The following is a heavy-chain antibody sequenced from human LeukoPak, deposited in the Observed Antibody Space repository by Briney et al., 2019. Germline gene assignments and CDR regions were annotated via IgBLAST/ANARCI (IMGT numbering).Heavy chain of an antibody. CDR2: INHSGST. CDR1: GGSFSGYY. CDR3: ARHRGEIAAAGD. V-gene: IGHV4-34*01. Sequence: SETLSLTCAVYGGSFSGYYWSWIRQPPGKGLEWIGEINHSGSTNYNPSLNSRVTISVDTSKNQFSLKLSSVTAADTAVYYCARHRGEIAAAGDWGQGTLVTVSS. J-gene: IGHJ4*02. D-gene: IGHD6-13*01.